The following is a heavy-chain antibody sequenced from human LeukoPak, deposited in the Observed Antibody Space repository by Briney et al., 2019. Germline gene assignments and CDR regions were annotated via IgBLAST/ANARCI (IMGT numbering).Heavy chain of an antibody. Sequence: PSETLSLTCTVSGGSTSSYYWSWIRQPPGEGLEWIGYIYYSGSTNYNPSLKSRVTISVDTSKNQFSLKLSSVTAADTAVYYCARGTKRGSLFDLWGRGTLVTVSS. CDR2: IYYSGST. V-gene: IGHV4-59*01. J-gene: IGHJ2*01. CDR1: GGSTSSYY. CDR3: ARGTKRGSLFDL. D-gene: IGHD3-10*01.